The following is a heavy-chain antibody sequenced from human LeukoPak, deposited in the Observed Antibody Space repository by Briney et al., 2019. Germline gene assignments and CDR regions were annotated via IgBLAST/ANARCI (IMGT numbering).Heavy chain of an antibody. CDR3: AKEVIARGFDY. CDR2: ISWNSGSI. D-gene: IGHD2-21*01. J-gene: IGHJ4*02. Sequence: PGRSLRLSCAASGFTFDDYAMHWVRQAPGKGLEWVSGISWNSGSIGYADSVKGRFTISRDNAKNSLYLQMNSLRAEDTALYYCAKEVIARGFDYWGQGTLVTVSS. V-gene: IGHV3-9*01. CDR1: GFTFDDYA.